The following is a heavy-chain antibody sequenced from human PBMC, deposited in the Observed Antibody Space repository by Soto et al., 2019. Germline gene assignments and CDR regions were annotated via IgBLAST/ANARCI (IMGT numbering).Heavy chain of an antibody. J-gene: IGHJ6*02. Sequence: PSETLSLTCSVSGGSISSSYWNWIRQPAGKGLEWIGRFYTTGRASYNPSLKGRLTLSGDTSKNQFSLKRSSVTAADTAVYYCARLAYCGGDCYSDGGVNYYGMDVWGQGTTVTVSS. CDR3: ARLAYCGGDCYSDGGVNYYGMDV. V-gene: IGHV4-4*07. D-gene: IGHD2-21*02. CDR2: FYTTGRA. CDR1: GGSISSSY.